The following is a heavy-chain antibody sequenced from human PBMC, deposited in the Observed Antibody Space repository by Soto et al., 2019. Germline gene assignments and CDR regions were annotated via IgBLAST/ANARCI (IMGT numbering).Heavy chain of an antibody. V-gene: IGHV3-48*02. CDR3: ARDNGIAGSFDP. J-gene: IGHJ5*02. Sequence: EMQLVESVGGLVQPGGSLRLSCAASGFTFSTYSMNWVRQAPGKGLEWISYITSSSTTIFYADSVKGRFTISRDNAKNSLYLQMNSLRDEDTSVYYCARDNGIAGSFDPWGQGTLVTVSS. CDR1: GFTFSTYS. D-gene: IGHD6-13*01. CDR2: ITSSSTTI.